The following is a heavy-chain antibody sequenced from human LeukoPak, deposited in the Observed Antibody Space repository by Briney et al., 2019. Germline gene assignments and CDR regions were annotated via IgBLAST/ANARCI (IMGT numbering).Heavy chain of an antibody. J-gene: IGHJ3*02. D-gene: IGHD3-22*01. V-gene: IGHV3-23*01. CDR2: ITGSGDST. CDR1: GFTFSSFA. CDR3: VRAGWLLPQDIFDI. Sequence: GGSLRLSCAASGFTFSSFAMNWVRQAPGKGLEWVSAITGSGDSTFYGDSVKGRFTISRDNSKNTLYLQMNSLGVADTVVYYCVRAGWLLPQDIFDIWGQGTMVTVSS.